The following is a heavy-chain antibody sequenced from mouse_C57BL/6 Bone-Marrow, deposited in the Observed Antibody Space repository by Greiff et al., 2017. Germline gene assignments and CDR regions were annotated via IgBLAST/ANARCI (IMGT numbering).Heavy chain of an antibody. D-gene: IGHD2-4*01. CDR1: GYTFTSYW. CDR2: IDPSDSYT. Sequence: QVQLQQPGAELVMPGASVKLSCKASGYTFTSYWMYWVKQRPGQGLEWIGEIDPSDSYTNYNQQFKGKFTLTVDKSSNPAYMQLSRLTSEESAVYYCSKEGGYDDYDWSYWYFDVWGTGTTVTVSS. CDR3: SKEGGYDDYDWSYWYFDV. V-gene: IGHV1-69*01. J-gene: IGHJ1*03.